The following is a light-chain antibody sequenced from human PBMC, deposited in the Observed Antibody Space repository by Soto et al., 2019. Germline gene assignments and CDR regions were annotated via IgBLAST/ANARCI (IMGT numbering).Light chain of an antibody. CDR2: KAS. J-gene: IGKJ1*01. CDR1: QSISIW. V-gene: IGKV1-5*03. CDR3: QHYNTYPWT. Sequence: DIRMTQSPSTLSASVGDRVTIPCRASQSISIWLAWYQQKPGKATKLLTYKASILQTGVPSRFSGSGSGTEFTLTISRLQPDDFATYYCQHYNTYPWTFGQGTKVEMK.